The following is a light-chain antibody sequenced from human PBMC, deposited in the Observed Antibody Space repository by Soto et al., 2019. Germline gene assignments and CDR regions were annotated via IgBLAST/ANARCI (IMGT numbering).Light chain of an antibody. Sequence: IVLPQSPGTLSLSPGERASLSCRASQSVSSSSLAWYQQNPGQAPSLLIYEASSRATGIPDRFSGSGSGTDFTLTISRLEPEDFAVYYCQHYGETPITFGLGTRLEIK. V-gene: IGKV3-20*01. J-gene: IGKJ5*01. CDR2: EAS. CDR3: QHYGETPIT. CDR1: QSVSSSS.